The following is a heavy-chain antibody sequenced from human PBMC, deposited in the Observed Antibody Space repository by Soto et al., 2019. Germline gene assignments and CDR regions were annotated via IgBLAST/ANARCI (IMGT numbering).Heavy chain of an antibody. Sequence: EVQLVESGGAVVQPGESLRLSCAASGFSFSTYYMHWVRQVPGKGLVWVSRIHSDGSTTTYADSVRGRITISRDNTKNTPLPPMNSLRAHYTSVYSCAETNRSNTHFLYWGQGTLVTVS. CDR1: GFSFSTYY. D-gene: IGHD7-27*01. CDR2: IHSDGSTT. V-gene: IGHV3-74*01. CDR3: AETNRSNTHFLY. J-gene: IGHJ4*02.